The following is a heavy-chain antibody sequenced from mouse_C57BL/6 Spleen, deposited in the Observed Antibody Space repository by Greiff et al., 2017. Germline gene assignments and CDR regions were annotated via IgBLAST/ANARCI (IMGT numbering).Heavy chain of an antibody. CDR1: GYTFTSYW. CDR2: IDPSDSYT. CDR3: ARGSTGNYFDY. J-gene: IGHJ2*01. Sequence: QVQLQQPGAELVKPGASVKLSCKASGYTFTSYWMQWVKQRPGQGLEWIGEIDPSDSYTNYNQKFKGKATLTVDTSSTTAYMQLSSLTSEDSAVYYCARGSTGNYFDYWGQGTTLTVSS. D-gene: IGHD4-1*01. V-gene: IGHV1-50*01.